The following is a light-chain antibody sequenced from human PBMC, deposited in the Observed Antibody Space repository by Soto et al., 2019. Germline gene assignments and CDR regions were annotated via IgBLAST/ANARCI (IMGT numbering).Light chain of an antibody. V-gene: IGKV2-28*01. J-gene: IGKJ1*01. CDR2: LPS. CDR1: QSLLQSNGYYD. Sequence: IALTQSPGSLPATPGEAAHISCRSSQSLLQSNGYYDVDWYRQKPGQSPQLLIYLPSLRAAGVPDRLSGGGAGTDVTLKIRRVEAEDVRVYHCMQARQTPRTFGQGTKLE. CDR3: MQARQTPRT.